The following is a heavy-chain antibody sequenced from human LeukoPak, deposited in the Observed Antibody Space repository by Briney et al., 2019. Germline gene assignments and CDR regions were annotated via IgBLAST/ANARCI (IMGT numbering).Heavy chain of an antibody. J-gene: IGHJ5*02. CDR3: ARVCYYGSGSDVFDP. V-gene: IGHV4-34*01. D-gene: IGHD3-10*01. CDR2: INHSGST. CDR1: GGSFSGYY. Sequence: SETLSLTCAVYGGSFSGYYWSWIRQPPGKGLEWIGEINHSGSTNYNPSLKSRVTISVDTSKNQFSLKLSSVTAADTAVYYCARVCYYGSGSDVFDPWGQGTLVTVSS.